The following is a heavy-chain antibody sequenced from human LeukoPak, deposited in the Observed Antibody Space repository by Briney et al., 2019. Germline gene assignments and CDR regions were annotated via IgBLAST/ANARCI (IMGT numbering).Heavy chain of an antibody. D-gene: IGHD3-9*01. CDR2: IYYSGST. J-gene: IGHJ6*03. CDR3: ARVAYRYSINDWSRTGLGAYATKYYYYMDV. V-gene: IGHV4-59*11. CDR1: GGSISSHY. Sequence: SETLSLTCTVSGGSISSHYWSWIRQPPGKGLEWTGYIYYSGSTNYNPSLKSRVTISVDTSKNQFSLKVSSVTAADTAVYYCARVAYRYSINDWSRTGLGAYATKYYYYMDVWGKGTTVTVSS.